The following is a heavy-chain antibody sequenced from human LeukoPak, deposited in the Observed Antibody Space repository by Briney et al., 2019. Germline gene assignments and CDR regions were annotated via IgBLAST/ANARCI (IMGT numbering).Heavy chain of an antibody. CDR2: IKQDGSKK. CDR3: TRVGYIDEGIDY. Sequence: GGSLRLSCVASGFPFSSYWMTWVRQAPGKGLEWVANIKQDGSKKSYVDSVKGRFTISRDIAKNSLYLQMNSLRAEDTAIYYCTRVGYIDEGIDYWGQGTLVTVSS. V-gene: IGHV3-7*04. D-gene: IGHD5-24*01. CDR1: GFPFSSYW. J-gene: IGHJ4*02.